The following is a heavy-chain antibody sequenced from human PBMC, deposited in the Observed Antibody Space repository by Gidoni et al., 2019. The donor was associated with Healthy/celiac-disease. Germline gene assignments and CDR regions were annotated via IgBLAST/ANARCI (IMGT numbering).Heavy chain of an antibody. Sequence: QGQLQQWGAGLWKTSETLSLTCAVYGGSFSGYYWSWIRQPPGKGLEWIGEINHRGSTNSNPSLRSRVTISVDTSQTQFSLKLSSVTAAATAVYYCARGPYYFGSGSSPVYWGQGTLVTVSS. CDR1: GGSFSGYY. V-gene: IGHV4-34*01. CDR3: ARGPYYFGSGSSPVY. CDR2: INHRGST. D-gene: IGHD3-10*01. J-gene: IGHJ4*02.